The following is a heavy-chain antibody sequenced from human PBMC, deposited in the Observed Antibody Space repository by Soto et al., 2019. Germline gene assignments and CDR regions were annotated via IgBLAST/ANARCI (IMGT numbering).Heavy chain of an antibody. CDR1: GFTFSNYW. V-gene: IGHV3-7*01. CDR2: IKQDGSVK. CDR3: VRAIAAADSA. D-gene: IGHD6-13*01. Sequence: QLVESGGGLVQPGGSLRLSCAASGFTFSNYWMSWVRQAPGKGLEWVANIKQDGSVKYYVDSVKGRFTISRDNAENSLFLQMNSLRAEDTAVYYCVRAIAAADSAWGQGILVTVSS. J-gene: IGHJ1*01.